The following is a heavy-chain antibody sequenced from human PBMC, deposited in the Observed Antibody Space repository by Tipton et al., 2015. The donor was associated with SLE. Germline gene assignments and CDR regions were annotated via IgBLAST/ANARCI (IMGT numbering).Heavy chain of an antibody. CDR3: ARERGFCTGASCYGADY. V-gene: IGHV1-46*01. Sequence: QLVQSGPEVKKPGASVKVPCKASGDTFTTYYIHWVRQAPGQGLEWMGMINPSSGFTTYAQKFQGKVTMTRDTSTSTFYMELSSLRSEDTAIYYCARERGFCTGASCYGADYWGQGALVTVSS. CDR2: INPSSGFT. D-gene: IGHD2-2*01. J-gene: IGHJ4*02. CDR1: GDTFTTYY.